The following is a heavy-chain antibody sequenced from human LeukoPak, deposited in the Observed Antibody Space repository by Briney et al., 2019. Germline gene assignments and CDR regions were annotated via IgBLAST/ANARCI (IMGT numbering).Heavy chain of an antibody. Sequence: GGSLRLSCAASGFTFSDYNMNWVRQAPGKGLERVSYITNGGSTIHHADSVKGRFTISRDNAKKTLYLQMNSLRAEDTAVYYCARSIGLTGGGVDVWGQGTTVTVS. CDR1: GFTFSDYN. J-gene: IGHJ6*02. CDR3: ARSIGLTGGGVDV. D-gene: IGHD3-9*01. CDR2: ITNGGSTI. V-gene: IGHV3-11*01.